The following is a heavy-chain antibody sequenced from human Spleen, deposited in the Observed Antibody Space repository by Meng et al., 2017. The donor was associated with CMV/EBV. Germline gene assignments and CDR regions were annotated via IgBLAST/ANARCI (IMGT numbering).Heavy chain of an antibody. Sequence: SETLSLTCTVSGGSVSSGSSYWSWIRQPPGKGLEWIGYIYNSGNTRYNPSLKSRVTISVDTSKSQFSLKLNSVTAADTAVYYCARDSAGYSSGWSFTYYYGMDVWGQGTTVTVSS. V-gene: IGHV4-61*01. J-gene: IGHJ6*02. CDR3: ARDSAGYSSGWSFTYYYGMDV. CDR2: IYNSGNT. D-gene: IGHD6-19*01. CDR1: GGSVSSGSSY.